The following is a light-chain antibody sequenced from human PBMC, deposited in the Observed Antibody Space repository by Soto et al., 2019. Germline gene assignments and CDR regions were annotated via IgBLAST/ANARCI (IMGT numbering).Light chain of an antibody. CDR2: DAS. CDR3: QHYKTWPLS. J-gene: IGKJ4*01. CDR1: QSIGST. V-gene: IGKV3-15*01. Sequence: EIVITQSPATLSVSPGERATLSCRASQSIGSTLAWYQQKPGQTPRLLIYDASTRATGIPARFSGIGSGTEFTLIISSLQSEDFAVYYCQHYKTWPLSFGGGTKVDIK.